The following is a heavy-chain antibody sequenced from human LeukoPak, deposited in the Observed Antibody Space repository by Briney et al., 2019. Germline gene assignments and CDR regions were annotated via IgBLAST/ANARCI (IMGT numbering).Heavy chain of an antibody. V-gene: IGHV1-24*01. CDR1: GYTLTELS. CDR2: FDPEDGET. D-gene: IGHD2-21*02. Sequence: VSVKVSCKVSGYTLTELSMHWVRQAPGKGLEWMGGFDPEDGETIYAQKFQGRVTMTEDTSTDTAYMELSSLRSEDTAVYYCATDEAPTYCGGDCYHWFDPWGQGTLVTVSS. J-gene: IGHJ5*02. CDR3: ATDEAPTYCGGDCYHWFDP.